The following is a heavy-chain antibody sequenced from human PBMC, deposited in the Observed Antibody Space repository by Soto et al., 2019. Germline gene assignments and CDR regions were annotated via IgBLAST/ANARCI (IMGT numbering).Heavy chain of an antibody. CDR2: ISGSGGST. J-gene: IGHJ4*02. Sequence: GGSLRLSCAASGFTFSSYAMSWVRQAPGKGLEWVSAISGSGGSTYYADSVKGRFTISRDNSKNTLYLQMNSLRAEDTAVYYCAKEEYCISTSCYPAIDYWGQGTLVTVSS. D-gene: IGHD2-2*01. V-gene: IGHV3-23*01. CDR3: AKEEYCISTSCYPAIDY. CDR1: GFTFSSYA.